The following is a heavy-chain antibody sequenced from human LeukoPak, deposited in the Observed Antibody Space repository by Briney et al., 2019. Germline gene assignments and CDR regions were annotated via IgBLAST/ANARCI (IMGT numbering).Heavy chain of an antibody. Sequence: ASVKVSCKASGYTFTSYDINWVRQATGQGLEWMGWMNPNSGNTGYAQKFQGRVTITRNTSISTAYMELSSLRSEDTAVYYCAREIGGSYMRYYFDYWGQGTLVTVSS. D-gene: IGHD1-26*01. CDR2: MNPNSGNT. CDR3: AREIGGSYMRYYFDY. CDR1: GYTFTSYD. J-gene: IGHJ4*02. V-gene: IGHV1-8*03.